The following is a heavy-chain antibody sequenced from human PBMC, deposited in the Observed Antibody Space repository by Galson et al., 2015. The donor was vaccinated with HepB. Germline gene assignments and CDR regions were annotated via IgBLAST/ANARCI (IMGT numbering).Heavy chain of an antibody. CDR3: VQIYVEASYF. CDR1: YY. J-gene: IGHJ4*02. V-gene: IGHV1-2*02. CDR2: INPNSGGT. D-gene: IGHD3-10*02. Sequence: YYMHWVRQAPGQGLEWMGWINPNSGGTNYAQKFQGRFTMSRDNSKNTLYLQMNSLRAEDTALYYCVQIYVEASYFWGRGTLVTVSS.